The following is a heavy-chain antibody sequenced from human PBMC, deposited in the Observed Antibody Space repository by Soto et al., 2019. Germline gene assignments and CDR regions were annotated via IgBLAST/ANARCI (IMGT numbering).Heavy chain of an antibody. CDR2: ISYSGST. CDR3: ARAGTGGYSGYDVVRTYWFDP. Sequence: SETLSLTCTVSGGSISSYYWSWIRQPPGKGLEWIGYISYSGSTYYNPSPKSRLTISVDTSKNQFSLKLSSVTAADTAVYYCARAGTGGYSGYDVVRTYWFDPWGQGTLVTVSS. J-gene: IGHJ5*02. D-gene: IGHD5-12*01. V-gene: IGHV4-59*12. CDR1: GGSISSYY.